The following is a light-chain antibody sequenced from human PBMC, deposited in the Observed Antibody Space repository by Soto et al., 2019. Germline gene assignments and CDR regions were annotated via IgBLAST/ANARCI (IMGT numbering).Light chain of an antibody. Sequence: QSVLTQPPSVSAAPGQRVTISCSGISSNVVNNYVSWYQQLPGAAPKLLIYETNRRPSGIPDRFSGSKSGTSATLVITGLQTGDEADYYCGTWDRSLWVFGGGTKLTVL. CDR3: GTWDRSLWV. V-gene: IGLV1-51*02. CDR1: SSNVVNNY. CDR2: ETN. J-gene: IGLJ3*02.